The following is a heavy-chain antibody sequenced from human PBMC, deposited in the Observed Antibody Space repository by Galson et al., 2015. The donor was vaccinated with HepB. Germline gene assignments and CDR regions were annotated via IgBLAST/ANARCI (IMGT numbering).Heavy chain of an antibody. D-gene: IGHD1-26*01. CDR3: ARGSWRHDAFDI. Sequence: SLRLSCAASGFTFSSYSMNWVRQAPGKGLEWVSSISSSSSYIYYADSVKGRFTISRDNAKNSLYLQMNSLRAEDTAVYYCARGSWRHDAFDIWGQGTMVTVSS. J-gene: IGHJ3*02. V-gene: IGHV3-21*01. CDR1: GFTFSSYS. CDR2: ISSSSSYI.